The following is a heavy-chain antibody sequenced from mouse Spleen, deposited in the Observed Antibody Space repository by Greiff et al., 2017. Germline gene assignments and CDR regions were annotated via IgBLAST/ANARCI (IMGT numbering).Heavy chain of an antibody. V-gene: IGHV1-80*01. CDR1: GYAFSSYW. D-gene: IGHD4-1*01. Sequence: QVQLQQSGAELVKPGASVKISCKASGYAFSSYWMNWVKQRPGKGLEWIGQIYPGDGDTNYNGKFKGKATLTADKSSSTAYMQLSSLTSEDSAVYFCARINWDEGGWYFDVWGAGTTVTVSS. J-gene: IGHJ1*01. CDR2: IYPGDGDT. CDR3: ARINWDEGGWYFDV.